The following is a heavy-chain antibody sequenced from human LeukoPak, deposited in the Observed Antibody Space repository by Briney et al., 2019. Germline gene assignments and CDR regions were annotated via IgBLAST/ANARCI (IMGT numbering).Heavy chain of an antibody. J-gene: IGHJ4*02. D-gene: IGHD6-19*01. Sequence: SETLSLTCAVYGGSFSGYYWSWIRQPPGKGLEWIWEINHSGSTNYNASLKSRVTISGDTSKNQFSLKLSSVTAADTAVYYCAGAQLAVAGTDLDYWGQGTLVTVSS. CDR1: GGSFSGYY. CDR3: AGAQLAVAGTDLDY. CDR2: INHSGST. V-gene: IGHV4-34*01.